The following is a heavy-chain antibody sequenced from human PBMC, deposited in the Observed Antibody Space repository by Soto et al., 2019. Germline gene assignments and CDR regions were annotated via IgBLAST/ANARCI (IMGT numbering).Heavy chain of an antibody. Sequence: QITLKESGPTLVKPTQTLTLTCTFSGFSLSTSGVGVGWIRQPPGKALEWLALIYWDDDKRDSPFLKSRLTTXKXTXXNQVVLTMTTMDPVDTAPYYCAHSPYSSSSYYFDYWGQGTLVTVSS. J-gene: IGHJ4*02. V-gene: IGHV2-5*02. CDR1: GFSLSTSGVG. CDR3: AHSPYSSSSYYFDY. D-gene: IGHD6-6*01. CDR2: IYWDDDK.